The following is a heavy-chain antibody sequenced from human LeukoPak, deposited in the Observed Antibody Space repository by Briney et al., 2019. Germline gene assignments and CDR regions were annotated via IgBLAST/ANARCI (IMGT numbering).Heavy chain of an antibody. CDR1: GGSISSYY. D-gene: IGHD2-2*01. CDR3: ARDRTAANIYYYYGMDV. J-gene: IGHJ6*02. V-gene: IGHV4-59*01. Sequence: PSETLSLTCTVSGGSISSYYWSWIRQPPGKGLEWIGYIYYSGSTNYNPSLKSRVTISVDTSKNQFSLKLSSVTAADTAVYYCARDRTAANIYYYYGMDVWGQGTTVTVSS. CDR2: IYYSGST.